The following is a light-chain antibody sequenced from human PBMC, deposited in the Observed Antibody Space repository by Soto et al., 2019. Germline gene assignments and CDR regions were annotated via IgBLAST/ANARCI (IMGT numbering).Light chain of an antibody. J-gene: IGKJ3*01. CDR1: ESVDFH. CDR3: QQYNDWAPVT. Sequence: ASESVDFHLAWYQQKTXQAPMLLIYAASTXATGIPPRFSGSGSGKEFTLTISSLQSEDFAVYFCQQYNDWAPVTFGHGTKVDIK. CDR2: AAS. V-gene: IGKV3-15*01.